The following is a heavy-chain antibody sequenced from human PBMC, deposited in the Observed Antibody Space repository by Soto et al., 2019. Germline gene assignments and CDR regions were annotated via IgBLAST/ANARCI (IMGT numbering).Heavy chain of an antibody. CDR3: ARELPYYVSSDSYLDY. V-gene: IGHV6-1*01. J-gene: IGHJ4*02. CDR1: GDSVSDTSAA. Sequence: SQTLSLTCAISGDSVSDTSAARNWIRQSPSRGLEWLGRTYYRSKWYNDYAVSVKSRITVTPDTSKNQFSLHLNSVTPEDTAVYYCARELPYYVSSDSYLDYWGQGALVTVSS. D-gene: IGHD3-16*01. CDR2: TYYRSKWYN.